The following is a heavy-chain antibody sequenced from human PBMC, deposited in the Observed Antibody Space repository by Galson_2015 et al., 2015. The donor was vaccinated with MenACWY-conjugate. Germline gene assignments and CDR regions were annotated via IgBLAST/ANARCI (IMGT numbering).Heavy chain of an antibody. CDR1: GYTFTFHD. CDR3: ARLTGGRFDL. V-gene: IGHV1-8*01. Sequence: SVKVSCKASGYTFTFHDMSWVRQATGHGLECLGWMHPNSGNTGYAQKFQGRVTMTRNTSITTAYMELSSLNSEDTAVYFCARLTGGRFDLWGQGTLVTVSS. D-gene: IGHD7-27*01. J-gene: IGHJ4*02. CDR2: MHPNSGNT.